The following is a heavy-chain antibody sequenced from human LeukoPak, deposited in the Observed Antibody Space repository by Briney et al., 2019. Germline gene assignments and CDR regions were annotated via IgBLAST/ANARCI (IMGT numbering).Heavy chain of an antibody. J-gene: IGHJ4*02. V-gene: IGHV1-2*02. CDR2: IKPNSGGT. CDR1: RYTLTGYY. Sequence: GSSVKVSCKASRYTLTGYYMHWVRQAPGQGLEGMGWIKPNSGGTNYAEKFQGRVTMTTDTSISTAYMELRSLRSDDTAVYYCARDAAFGGVIVSWGQGTLVTVSS. CDR3: ARDAAFGGVIVS. D-gene: IGHD3-16*02.